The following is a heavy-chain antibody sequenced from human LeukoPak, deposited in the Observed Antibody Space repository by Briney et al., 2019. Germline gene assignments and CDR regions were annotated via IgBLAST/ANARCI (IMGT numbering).Heavy chain of an antibody. D-gene: IGHD3-22*01. V-gene: IGHV4-59*01. J-gene: IGHJ3*02. CDR3: ARLLGYDTSGYPDTFDI. Sequence: SETLSLTCTVSGGSISSNYWSWIRQPPGKGLEWIGFIYYSGSTNYNPSLKSRVTISVDTSKNHFSLKLNSLTAADTAVYYCARLLGYDTSGYPDTFDIWGQGTMVTVSS. CDR2: IYYSGST. CDR1: GGSISSNY.